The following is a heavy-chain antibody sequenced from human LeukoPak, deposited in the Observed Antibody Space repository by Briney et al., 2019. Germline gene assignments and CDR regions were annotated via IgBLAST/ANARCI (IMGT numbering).Heavy chain of an antibody. D-gene: IGHD3-22*01. CDR3: ATYSSLNAREFQY. V-gene: IGHV3-23*01. CDR2: ISGSGGST. CDR1: GFIFSSYA. Sequence: GGSLRLSCAASGFIFSSYAMSWVRQAPGKGLEWVSAISGSGGSTYYADSVKGRFTISRDNSKNTLYLQMNSLRAEDTAVYYCATYSSLNAREFQYWGQAPWSPSPQ. J-gene: IGHJ1*01.